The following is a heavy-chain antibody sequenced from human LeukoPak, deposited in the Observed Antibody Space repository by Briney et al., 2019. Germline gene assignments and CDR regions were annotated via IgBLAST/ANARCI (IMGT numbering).Heavy chain of an antibody. CDR2: MSYSGST. D-gene: IGHD3-3*01. Sequence: PSETLSLTCTVSGGSISDNSYYWGWIRQPPGKGLEWIGSMSYSGSTYYNPSLTSRVTISVDTSKNQFSLSLSSVTAADTAVYYCARSVSAYYDFWRPWGQGTLVSVSS. CDR1: GGSISDNSYY. CDR3: ARSVSAYYDFWRP. J-gene: IGHJ5*02. V-gene: IGHV4-39*01.